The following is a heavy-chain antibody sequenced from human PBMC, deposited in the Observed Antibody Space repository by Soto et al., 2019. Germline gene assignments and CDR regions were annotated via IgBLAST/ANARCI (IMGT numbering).Heavy chain of an antibody. J-gene: IGHJ3*02. CDR2: ITGSSSTI. Sequence: GGSLRLSCEASGFTLTSYSMNWVRQAPGKGLEWVSYITGSSSTIYYADSVKGLFTMSRDNAKNSLYLQMNSLGAEDTAGYSCAGAASNGSFDNWGQGTMVTVSS. CDR1: GFTLTSYS. CDR3: AGAASNGSFDN. V-gene: IGHV3-48*01. D-gene: IGHD2-8*01.